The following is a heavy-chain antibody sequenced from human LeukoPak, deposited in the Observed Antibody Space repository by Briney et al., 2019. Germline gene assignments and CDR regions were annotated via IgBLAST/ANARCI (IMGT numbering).Heavy chain of an antibody. V-gene: IGHV4-39*07. D-gene: IGHD5-18*01. CDR3: ATSDTDDYDYYYMDV. CDR2: IYYSGST. Sequence: SETLSLTCTVSGGSISSSSYYWGWIRQPPGKGLEWIGSIYYSGSTYYNPSLKSRVTISVDTSKNQFSLKLSSVTAADTAVYYCATSDTDDYDYYYMDVWGKGTTVTVSS. J-gene: IGHJ6*03. CDR1: GGSISSSSYY.